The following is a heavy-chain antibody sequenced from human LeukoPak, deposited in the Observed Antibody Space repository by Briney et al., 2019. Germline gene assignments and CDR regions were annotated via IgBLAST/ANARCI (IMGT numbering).Heavy chain of an antibody. D-gene: IGHD1-26*01. CDR3: AKGHGWEASYYYYMDV. J-gene: IGHJ6*03. V-gene: IGHV3-30*02. CDR2: TRYDGSNK. CDR1: GFTFSSYG. Sequence: VGSLRLSCAASGFTFSSYGMYWVRQAPGKGLEWVAFTRYDGSNKYYADSVNGRFTISRDNSTNTLYLKMNSLRAEDTAVYYCAKGHGWEASYYYYMDVWGKGTTVTISS.